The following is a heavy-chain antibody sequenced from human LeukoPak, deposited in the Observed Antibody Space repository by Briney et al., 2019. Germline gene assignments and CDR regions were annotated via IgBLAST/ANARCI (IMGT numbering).Heavy chain of an antibody. Sequence: PSETLSLTCTVSGGSISSSTYYWGWIRQPPGKGLEWIGNIYYSGSTYYNPSLKSRVTISLDTSKNQFSLKLSSVTAADTAVYYCASRRFYSSSWYDTFDYWGQGTLVTVSS. J-gene: IGHJ4*02. V-gene: IGHV4-39*07. CDR3: ASRRFYSSSWYDTFDY. CDR1: GGSISSSTYY. CDR2: IYYSGST. D-gene: IGHD6-13*01.